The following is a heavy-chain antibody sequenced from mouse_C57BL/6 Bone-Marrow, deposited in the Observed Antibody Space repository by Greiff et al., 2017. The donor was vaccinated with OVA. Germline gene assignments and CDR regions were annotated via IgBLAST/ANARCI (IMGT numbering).Heavy chain of an antibody. V-gene: IGHV14-4*01. CDR1: GFNIKDDY. D-gene: IGHD2-4*01. CDR2: IDPENGDT. CDR3: TTRYEYADGYAMDY. J-gene: IGHJ4*01. Sequence: VQLQQSGAELVRPGASVKLSCTASGFNIKDDYMHWVKQRPEQGLEWIGWIDPENGDTEYASKFQGKATITADNSSNTAYLQLSSLTSEDTAVYYGTTRYEYADGYAMDYWGQGTSVTVSS.